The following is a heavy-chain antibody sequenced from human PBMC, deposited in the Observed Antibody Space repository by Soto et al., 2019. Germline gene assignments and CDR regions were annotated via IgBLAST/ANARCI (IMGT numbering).Heavy chain of an antibody. CDR1: GFTFSDYY. CDR3: AREKYSSSWYLIGRIVGAFDI. CDR2: ISSSGSTI. J-gene: IGHJ3*02. V-gene: IGHV3-11*01. D-gene: IGHD6-13*01. Sequence: QVQLVESGGGLVKPGGSLRLSCAASGFTFSDYYMSWIRQAPGKGLEWVSYISSSGSTIYYADYVKGRFTISRDNAKNSLYLQMNRLRAEDTAVYYCAREKYSSSWYLIGRIVGAFDIWGQGTMVTVSS.